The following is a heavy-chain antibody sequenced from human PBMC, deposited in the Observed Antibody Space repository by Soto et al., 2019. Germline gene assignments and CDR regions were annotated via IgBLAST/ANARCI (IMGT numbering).Heavy chain of an antibody. D-gene: IGHD3-9*01. Sequence: ASVKVSCKASGYTFTNYAMHWVRQAPGQGLEWMGWINAGNGNAKYSQKFQGRVTITRDTSASTDYMELSSLRSEDTAVYSCAILRYFGEGMGFDPWGQGTLVTVSS. CDR1: GYTFTNYA. V-gene: IGHV1-3*01. CDR3: AILRYFGEGMGFDP. CDR2: INAGNGNA. J-gene: IGHJ5*02.